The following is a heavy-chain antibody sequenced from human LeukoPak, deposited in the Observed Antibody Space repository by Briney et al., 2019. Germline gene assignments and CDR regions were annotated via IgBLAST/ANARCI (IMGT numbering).Heavy chain of an antibody. V-gene: IGHV1-8*03. CDR3: ARSIGYCSGGSCYPLDAFDI. D-gene: IGHD2-15*01. Sequence: NTGYAQKFQGRVTITRNTSISTAYMELSSLRSEDTAVYYCARSIGYCSGGSCYPLDAFDIWGQGTMVTVSS. CDR2: NT. J-gene: IGHJ3*02.